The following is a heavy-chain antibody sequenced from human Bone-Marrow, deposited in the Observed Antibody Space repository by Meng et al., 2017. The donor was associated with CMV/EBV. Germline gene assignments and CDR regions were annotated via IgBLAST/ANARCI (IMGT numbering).Heavy chain of an antibody. J-gene: IGHJ4*02. CDR2: IDPSGGST. CDR1: GYIHTSYF. Sequence: ASVKVSCKTSGYIHTSYFMHWVRQAPGQGLEWMGVIDPSGGSTTYAQKFQGRVTMTRDTSTNTIYMELSSLRSEDTAIYYCARDLDIVVAPAAEDDDWGQGTLVTVSS. CDR3: ARDLDIVVAPAAEDDD. D-gene: IGHD2-2*03. V-gene: IGHV1-46*01.